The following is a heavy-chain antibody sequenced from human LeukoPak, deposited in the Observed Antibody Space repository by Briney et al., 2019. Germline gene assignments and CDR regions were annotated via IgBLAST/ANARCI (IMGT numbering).Heavy chain of an antibody. J-gene: IGHJ4*02. Sequence: VASVKVSCKASDFTFSNYGISWVRQAPGQGPEWMGWVRVNNGDTRYEQKFQGRVTMTTDTSTSTAYMELRSLRSDDTAVYYCARNAISGQWPAFDYWGQGTLVTVSS. D-gene: IGHD6-19*01. CDR2: VRVNNGDT. CDR1: DFTFSNYG. CDR3: ARNAISGQWPAFDY. V-gene: IGHV1-18*04.